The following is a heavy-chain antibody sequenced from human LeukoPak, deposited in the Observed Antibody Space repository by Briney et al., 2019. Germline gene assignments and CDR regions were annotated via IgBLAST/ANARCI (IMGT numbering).Heavy chain of an antibody. V-gene: IGHV1-2*06. CDR3: ARGQPYGDYNYFDP. D-gene: IGHD4-17*01. J-gene: IGHJ5*02. Sequence: ASVKVSCKASGYTFTGYYMHWVRQAPGQGLEWMGRINPSTGGTNSAQKFQGRVTVTRDTSISTAYMELSRLTSDDTAIYYCARGQPYGDYNYFDPWGQGTLVTVSS. CDR1: GYTFTGYY. CDR2: INPSTGGT.